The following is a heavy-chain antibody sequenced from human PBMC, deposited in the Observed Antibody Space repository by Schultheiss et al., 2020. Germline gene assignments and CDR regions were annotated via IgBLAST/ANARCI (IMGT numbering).Heavy chain of an antibody. CDR3: AKDQVELASPFDC. J-gene: IGHJ4*02. Sequence: GGSLRLSCAVSGLTFSSYAMSWVRQAPGKGLEYVSAISSNGGSTYYADSVKGRFTISRDNSKNTLYLQMSSLRTEDTAVYYCAKDQVELASPFDCWGQGTLVTVSS. D-gene: IGHD1-1*01. CDR2: ISSNGGST. V-gene: IGHV3-64D*06. CDR1: GLTFSSYA.